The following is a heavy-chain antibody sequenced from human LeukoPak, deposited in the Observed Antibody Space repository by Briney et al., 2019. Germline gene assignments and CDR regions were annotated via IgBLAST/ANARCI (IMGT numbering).Heavy chain of an antibody. CDR3: AKALARLVYDGTLDF. CDR2: ISWNSGDI. D-gene: IGHD3-22*01. Sequence: PGGSLRLSCAASGFTFDDHAMHWVRQGPGKGLEWVSGISWNSGDIGYADSVKGRFAISRDNAKKSLYLQMYSLRHEDTAFYYCAKALARLVYDGTLDFWGQGTLVTVSS. CDR1: GFTFDDHA. V-gene: IGHV3-9*01. J-gene: IGHJ4*02.